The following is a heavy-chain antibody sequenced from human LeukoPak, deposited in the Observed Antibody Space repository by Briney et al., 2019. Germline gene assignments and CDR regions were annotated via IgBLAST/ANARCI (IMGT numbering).Heavy chain of an antibody. CDR1: GYSFTSYW. J-gene: IGHJ4*02. D-gene: IGHD3-22*01. V-gene: IGHV5-51*01. Sequence: GESLEISCKGSGYSFTSYWIGWVRQVPGKGLEWMGIIYPGDSDTRYSPSFQGQVTISADKSIRIAYLQWSSLKASDTAMYYCARLGVYYYDSSGYLYFDYWGQGTLVTVSS. CDR2: IYPGDSDT. CDR3: ARLGVYYYDSSGYLYFDY.